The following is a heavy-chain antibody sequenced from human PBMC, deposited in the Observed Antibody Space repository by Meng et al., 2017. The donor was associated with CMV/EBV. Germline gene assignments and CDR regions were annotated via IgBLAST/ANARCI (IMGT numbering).Heavy chain of an antibody. V-gene: IGHV2-5*01. D-gene: IGHD6-19*01. CDR2: IYWNDDK. J-gene: IGHJ6*02. CDR3: AHQDQWLAPSYGMDV. CDR1: GFSLSTSGVG. Sequence: SGPTLVKPAQTLTLTCTFSGFSLSTSGVGVGWIRQPPGKALEWLALIYWNDDKRYSPSLKSRLTITKDTSKNQVVLTMTNMDPVDTATYYCAHQDQWLAPSYGMDVWGQGTTVTVSS.